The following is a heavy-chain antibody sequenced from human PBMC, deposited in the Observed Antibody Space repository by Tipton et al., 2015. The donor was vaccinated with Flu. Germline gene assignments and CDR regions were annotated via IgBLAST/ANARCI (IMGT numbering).Heavy chain of an antibody. CDR2: IYYSGTT. D-gene: IGHD1-1*01. CDR3: ARVLWNDRRVYYYYGVDV. V-gene: IGHV4-39*07. Sequence: TLSLTCTVSGDSISTTIYYWGWVRQPPGKGLEWIGSIYYSGTTYYNPSLKSRATVSVDQPKNQFSLSLTSLTAAYTAVYYCARVLWNDRRVYYYYGVDVWGRATTVTVSS. CDR1: GDSISTTIYY. J-gene: IGHJ6*02.